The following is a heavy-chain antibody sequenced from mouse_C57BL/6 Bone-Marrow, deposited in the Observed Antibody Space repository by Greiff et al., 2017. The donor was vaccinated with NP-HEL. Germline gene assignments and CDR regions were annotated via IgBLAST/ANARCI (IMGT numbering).Heavy chain of an antibody. D-gene: IGHD1-1*01. CDR3: ARDAPYYYGSSYYWYFDV. CDR2: SRNKANDYTT. CDR1: GFTFSDFY. J-gene: IGHJ1*03. Sequence: EVKVVESGGGLVQSGRSLRLSCATSGFTFSDFYMEWVRQAPGKGLEWIAASRNKANDYTTEYSASVKGRFIVSRDTSQSILYLQMNALRAEDTAIYYCARDAPYYYGSSYYWYFDVWGTGTTVTVSS. V-gene: IGHV7-1*01.